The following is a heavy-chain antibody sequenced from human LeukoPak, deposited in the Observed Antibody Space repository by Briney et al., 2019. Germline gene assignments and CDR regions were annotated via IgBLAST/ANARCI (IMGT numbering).Heavy chain of an antibody. J-gene: IGHJ3*02. CDR3: ASAAMVNAFDI. CDR2: INHSGST. CDR1: GYSISSGYY. Sequence: SETLSLTCTVSGYSISSGYYWGWIRQPPGKGLEWIGEINHSGSTNYNPSLKSRVTISVDTSKNQFSLKLRSVTAADTAVYYCASAAMVNAFDIWGQGTMVTVSS. D-gene: IGHD2-2*01. V-gene: IGHV4-38-2*02.